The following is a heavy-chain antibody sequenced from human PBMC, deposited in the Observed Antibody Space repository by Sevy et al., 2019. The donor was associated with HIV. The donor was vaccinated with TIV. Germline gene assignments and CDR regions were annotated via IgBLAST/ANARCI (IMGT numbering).Heavy chain of an antibody. Sequence: GGSLRLSCAASGFTFRTFAMSWVRQAPGKGLQWVSSISDTGTSTYYADSVEGRFTISRDNSKTTLYLQMNSLRAEDTALYYCAKYAEDCPHFDYWGQGTLVTVSS. CDR1: GFTFRTFA. CDR3: AKYAEDCPHFDY. J-gene: IGHJ4*02. CDR2: ISDTGTST. D-gene: IGHD2-8*01. V-gene: IGHV3-23*01.